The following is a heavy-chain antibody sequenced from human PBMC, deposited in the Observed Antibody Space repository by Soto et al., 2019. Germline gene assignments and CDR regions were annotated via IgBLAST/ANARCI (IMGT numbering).Heavy chain of an antibody. CDR1: GFTFDDYG. V-gene: IGHV3-20*01. CDR2: INWNGGST. J-gene: IGHJ6*03. CDR3: ARDKVDTIFGVVTPTYYYYYMDV. Sequence: GGSLRLSCAASGFTFDDYGMSWVRQAPGKGLEWVSGINWNGGSTGYADSVKGRFTISRDNAKNSLYLQMNSLRAEDTALYHCARDKVDTIFGVVTPTYYYYYMDVWGKGTTVTVSS. D-gene: IGHD3-3*01.